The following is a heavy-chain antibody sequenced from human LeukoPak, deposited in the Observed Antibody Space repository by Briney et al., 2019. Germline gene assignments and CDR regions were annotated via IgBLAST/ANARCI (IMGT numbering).Heavy chain of an antibody. V-gene: IGHV4-39*01. CDR1: GGSISSSSYY. CDR2: IYYSGST. CDR3: ARHDDYSRAFDI. D-gene: IGHD4-11*01. J-gene: IGHJ3*02. Sequence: SETLSLTCTVSGGSISSSSYYWGWIRQPPGKGLEWIGSIYYSGSTYYNPSLKSRVTISVDTSKNQFSLKLSSVTAADTAVYYCARHDDYSRAFDIWGQGTMVTVSS.